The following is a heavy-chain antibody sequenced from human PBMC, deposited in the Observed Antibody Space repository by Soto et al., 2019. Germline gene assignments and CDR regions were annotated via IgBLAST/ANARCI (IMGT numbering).Heavy chain of an antibody. CDR2: IWYDGSNK. J-gene: IGHJ6*02. D-gene: IGHD3-10*01. CDR3: ARGMLRGVHYGMDV. Sequence: QVQLVESGGGVVQPGRSLRLSCAASGFTFSSYGMYWVRQAPGKGLEWVAVIWYDGSNKYYADSVKGRFTISRDNSKNTLDLQMTSLRAEDTAVYYCARGMLRGVHYGMDVWGQGTTVTVSS. V-gene: IGHV3-33*01. CDR1: GFTFSSYG.